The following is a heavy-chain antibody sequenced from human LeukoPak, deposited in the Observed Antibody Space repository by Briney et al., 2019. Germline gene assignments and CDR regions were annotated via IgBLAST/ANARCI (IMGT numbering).Heavy chain of an antibody. V-gene: IGHV4-59*01. CDR1: GGSISSYY. D-gene: IGHD3-22*01. CDR2: IYYSGST. Sequence: SETLSLTCTVSGGSISSYYWSWIRQPPGKGLEWIGYIYYSGSTNYNPSLKSRVTISVDTSKNQFSLKLNSVTAADTAVYYCAREDSSGYFDYWGQGTLVTVSS. J-gene: IGHJ4*02. CDR3: AREDSSGYFDY.